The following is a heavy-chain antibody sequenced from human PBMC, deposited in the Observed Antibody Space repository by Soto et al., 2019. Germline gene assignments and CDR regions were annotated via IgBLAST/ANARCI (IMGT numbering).Heavy chain of an antibody. Sequence: QVQLVESGGGVVQPGRSLRLSCAASGFTFSSYGMHWVRQAPGKGLEWVAVISYDGSNKYYADSVKGRFTISRDNSKNTLYLQRNSLRAEDTAVYSCAQSHRKWGPANDAFDIWGQGTMVTVYS. V-gene: IGHV3-30*18. J-gene: IGHJ3*02. CDR1: GFTFSSYG. D-gene: IGHD7-27*01. CDR3: AQSHRKWGPANDAFDI. CDR2: ISYDGSNK.